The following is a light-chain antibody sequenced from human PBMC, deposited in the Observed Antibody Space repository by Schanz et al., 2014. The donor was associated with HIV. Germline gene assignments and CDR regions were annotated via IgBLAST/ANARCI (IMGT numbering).Light chain of an antibody. CDR2: ATS. J-gene: IGKJ4*01. CDR1: QRLSSAY. Sequence: EIVLTQSPGSLSLSPGGRATLSCGASQRLSSAYLAWYQQKRDQPPRLVIYATSTRAAGIPDRFSGGVSGTDFTLTISRLEPEDFAVYYCQQYGRSLNFGGGTKVEIK. CDR3: QQYGRSLN. V-gene: IGKV3-20*01.